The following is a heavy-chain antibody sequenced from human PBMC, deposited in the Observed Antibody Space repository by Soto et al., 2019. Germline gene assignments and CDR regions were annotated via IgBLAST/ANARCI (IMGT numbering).Heavy chain of an antibody. CDR2: ISSSSSYI. J-gene: IGHJ4*02. D-gene: IGHD2-2*01. CDR3: ARDQFDQLLLYGGYFDY. Sequence: PWGSMRLSCAASVFTFSSYSMNWVRQAPGKGLEWVSSISSSSSYIYYADSVKGRFTISRDNAKNSLYLQMNSLRAEDTAVYYCARDQFDQLLLYGGYFDYWGQGTLVTVSS. CDR1: VFTFSSYS. V-gene: IGHV3-21*01.